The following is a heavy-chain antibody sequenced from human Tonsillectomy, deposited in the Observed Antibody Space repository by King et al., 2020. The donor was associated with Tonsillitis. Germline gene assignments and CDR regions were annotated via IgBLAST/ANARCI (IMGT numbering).Heavy chain of an antibody. Sequence: VQLVESGGGLVQPGGSLRLSCAASGFTLRNYAMTWVRQAPGKGLEWVSTIATTGRETYYADSVKGRFTISRDISKNTLYLQMNSLRAEDTAVYHCAKEGGGPGAGGFDFWGQGTLVTVSS. D-gene: IGHD3-16*01. V-gene: IGHV3-23*04. J-gene: IGHJ4*02. CDR2: IATTGRET. CDR1: GFTLRNYA. CDR3: AKEGGGPGAGGFDF.